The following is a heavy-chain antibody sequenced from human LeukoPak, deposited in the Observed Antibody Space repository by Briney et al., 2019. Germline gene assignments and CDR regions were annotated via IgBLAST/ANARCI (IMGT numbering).Heavy chain of an antibody. D-gene: IGHD2-2*02. J-gene: IGHJ4*02. Sequence: ASVKVSCKASGYTFTSYGISWVRQAPGQGLEWMGWISASNGNTNYAQKLQGRVTMTTDTSTSPAYMELRSLRSDDTAVYYCARVIVVPAAIRRFDYWGQGTLVTVSS. CDR1: GYTFTSYG. V-gene: IGHV1-18*01. CDR2: ISASNGNT. CDR3: ARVIVVPAAIRRFDY.